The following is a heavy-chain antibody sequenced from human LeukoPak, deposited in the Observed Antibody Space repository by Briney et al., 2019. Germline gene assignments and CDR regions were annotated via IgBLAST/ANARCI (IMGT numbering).Heavy chain of an antibody. CDR1: GFTFSSYG. V-gene: IGHV3-30*02. CDR2: IRYDGSNK. D-gene: IGHD6-13*01. CDR3: ASKYSSSWSLGWFDP. Sequence: GGSLGLSCAASGFTFSSYGMHWVRQAPGKGLEWVAFIRYDGSNKYYADSVKGRFTISRDNAKNTLYLQMNSLRAEDTAVYYCASKYSSSWSLGWFDPWGQGTLVTVSS. J-gene: IGHJ5*02.